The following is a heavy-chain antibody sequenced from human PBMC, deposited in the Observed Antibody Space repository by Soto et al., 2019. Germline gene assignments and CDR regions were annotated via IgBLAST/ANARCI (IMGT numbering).Heavy chain of an antibody. D-gene: IGHD5-12*01. CDR1: GYTFINYH. J-gene: IGHJ4*02. Sequence: QVQLVQSGGEVKKPGASVTVSCKAPGYTFINYHITWVRQASGQGLEWMAWINTYNGMTDYAQRFQGRVTMTRDTSTSTAYMELRNLGSDDTAVYFCAKSPRGEMATDWGQGTLVTVSS. CDR3: AKSPRGEMATD. V-gene: IGHV1-18*01. CDR2: INTYNGMT.